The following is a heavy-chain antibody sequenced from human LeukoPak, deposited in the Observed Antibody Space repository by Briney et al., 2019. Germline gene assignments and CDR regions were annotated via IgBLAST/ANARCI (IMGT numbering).Heavy chain of an antibody. J-gene: IGHJ4*02. CDR3: AKDPFITIFGVVPYYFDY. Sequence: PGGSLRLSCAASGFTFSSSAMSWVRQAPGKGLEWVSAISGSGGSTYYADSVKGRFTISRDNSKNTLYLQMNSLRAEDTAVYYCAKDPFITIFGVVPYYFDYWGQGTLVTVSS. CDR2: ISGSGGST. D-gene: IGHD3-3*01. CDR1: GFTFSSSA. V-gene: IGHV3-23*01.